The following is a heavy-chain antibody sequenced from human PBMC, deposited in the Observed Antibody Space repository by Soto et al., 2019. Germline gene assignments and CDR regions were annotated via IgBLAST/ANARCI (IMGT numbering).Heavy chain of an antibody. CDR3: ARDGVGATTYFGYLDY. V-gene: IGHV3-33*01. CDR2: IWADGNNK. Sequence: GGSLRLSCAASGFNYYESGMQWVRQSTDKGLEWVATIWADGNNKYYADFVKGRFTISRDNSKKTQSLQMNNLRAEDTAVYYCARDGVGATTYFGYLDYWSQGILVTVSS. J-gene: IGHJ4*02. CDR1: GFNYYESG. D-gene: IGHD1-26*01.